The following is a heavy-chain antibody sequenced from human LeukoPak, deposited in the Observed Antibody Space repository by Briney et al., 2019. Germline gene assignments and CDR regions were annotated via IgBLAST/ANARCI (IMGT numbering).Heavy chain of an antibody. CDR3: ASGREGYNTAFGY. D-gene: IGHD5-24*01. CDR1: GFSFRSYA. V-gene: IGHV3-23*01. CDR2: ISGSGNSP. Sequence: PGGSLRLSCAASGFSFRSYAMNWLRQAPGRGLEWVSSISGSGNSPYYADFVKGRFTISRDNSKSTLYLQMNSLRAEDTAVYYCASGREGYNTAFGYWGQGTLLTVSS. J-gene: IGHJ4*02.